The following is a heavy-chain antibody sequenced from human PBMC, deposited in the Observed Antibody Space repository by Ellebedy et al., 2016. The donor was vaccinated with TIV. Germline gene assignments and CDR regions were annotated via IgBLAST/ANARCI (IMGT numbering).Heavy chain of an antibody. J-gene: IGHJ6*02. Sequence: GGSLRLSXAASGFTFSSYGMHWVRQAPDKGLEWVAVISYDGTKKYYADSVKGRFTISRDNSRNTLFVEMNSLRTEDTAVYYCVKDEGATRYYGMDVWGQGTRVTVSS. D-gene: IGHD1-26*01. CDR1: GFTFSSYG. CDR2: ISYDGTKK. V-gene: IGHV3-30*18. CDR3: VKDEGATRYYGMDV.